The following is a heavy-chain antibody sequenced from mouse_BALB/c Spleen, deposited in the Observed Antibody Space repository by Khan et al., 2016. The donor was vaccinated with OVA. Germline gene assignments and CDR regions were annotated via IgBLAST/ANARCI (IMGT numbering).Heavy chain of an antibody. CDR1: GYTFTSYV. CDR3: ATQGSTYTWFTY. Sequence: EVQLQESGPELVKPGASVKMSCKASGYTFTSYVIHWVKQKPGQGLEWIGYIYPYNDDTKFIDKFKGKATLTSDKSSSTAYMELSSLTSEDSAVYFCATQGSTYTWFTYWGQGTLVSVS. D-gene: IGHD1-1*01. V-gene: IGHV1S136*01. J-gene: IGHJ3*01. CDR2: IYPYNDDT.